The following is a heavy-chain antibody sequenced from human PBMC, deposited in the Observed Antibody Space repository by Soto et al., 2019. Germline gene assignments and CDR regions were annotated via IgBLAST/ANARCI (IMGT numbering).Heavy chain of an antibody. CDR2: ISSSGSTI. CDR1: GFTFSDYY. Sequence: GGSLRLSCAASGFTFSDYYMSWIRQAPGKGLEWVSYISSSGSTIYYADSVKGRFTISRDNAKNSLYLQMNSLRAEDTAVYYCASNLRFGLVIMRPEFDYWGQGTLVTVS. V-gene: IGHV3-11*01. J-gene: IGHJ4*02. CDR3: ASNLRFGLVIMRPEFDY. D-gene: IGHD3-3*01.